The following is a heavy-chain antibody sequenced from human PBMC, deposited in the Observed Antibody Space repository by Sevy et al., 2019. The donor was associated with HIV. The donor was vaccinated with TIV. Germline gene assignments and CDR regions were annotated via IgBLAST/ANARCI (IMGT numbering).Heavy chain of an antibody. CDR1: GGSVSSGSYY. V-gene: IGHV4-61*01. CDR2: IYYSGST. Sequence: SETLSLTCTVSGGSVSSGSYYWSWIRQPPGKGLEWIGYIYYSGSTNYNPSLKSRVTISVDTSKNQFSLKLSSVTAADTAVYYCARGDSGSYSDYFDDWGQGTLVTVSS. CDR3: ARGDSGSYSDYFDD. D-gene: IGHD1-26*01. J-gene: IGHJ4*02.